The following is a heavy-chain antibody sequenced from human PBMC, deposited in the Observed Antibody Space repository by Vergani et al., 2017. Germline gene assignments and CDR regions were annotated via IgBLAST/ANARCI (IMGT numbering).Heavy chain of an antibody. CDR1: GFSFRTFS. J-gene: IGHJ4*02. V-gene: IGHV3-74*03. Sequence: DVDLVESGGGFVQPGGSRRLSCAASGFSFRTFSMFWVRQPPGKGLAWVSKISPDGRTTEYADSVRGRFTISRDNANSMLYLQMNSLRAEDTAVDYCAKDLGYGALNGRVYWGQGTLVTVSS. D-gene: IGHD3-16*01. CDR3: AKDLGYGALNGRVY. CDR2: ISPDGRTT.